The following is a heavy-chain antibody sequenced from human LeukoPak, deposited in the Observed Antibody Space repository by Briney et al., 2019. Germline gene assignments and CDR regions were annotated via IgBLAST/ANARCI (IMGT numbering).Heavy chain of an antibody. CDR2: VYSGGST. Sequence: PGGSLRLSCAASGFTVSNNYMSWVRQAPGKGLEWVSIVYSGGSTFCADSVKGRFTISRDNAKNSLYLQMNSLRAEDTAVYYCARSVHYGDDWGQGTLVTVSS. CDR1: GFTVSNNY. J-gene: IGHJ4*02. CDR3: ARSVHYGDD. V-gene: IGHV3-66*01.